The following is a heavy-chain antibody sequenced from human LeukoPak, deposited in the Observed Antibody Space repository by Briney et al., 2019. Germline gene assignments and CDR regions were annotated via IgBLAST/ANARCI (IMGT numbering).Heavy chain of an antibody. J-gene: IGHJ4*02. CDR1: GFAFSFYA. Sequence: GGSLRLSCAASGFAFSFYAMSWLRQPPRKGLEWVSTINANSGTTSYAASVRGRFTISRDNARDTLYLQMDSLRAEDTAVYYCARALRNGYNRPFDYWGQGTLVTVSS. CDR2: INANSGTT. D-gene: IGHD5-24*01. V-gene: IGHV3-23*01. CDR3: ARALRNGYNRPFDY.